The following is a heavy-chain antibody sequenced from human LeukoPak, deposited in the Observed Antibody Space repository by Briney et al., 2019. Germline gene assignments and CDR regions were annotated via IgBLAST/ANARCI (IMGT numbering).Heavy chain of an antibody. CDR3: AGSYYYDSSSIDY. CDR1: GGSISSYY. J-gene: IGHJ4*02. D-gene: IGHD3-22*01. Sequence: SETLSLTCTVSGGSISSYYWSWLRQPPGKGLEWIGYIYYSGSTNYNPSLKSRVTISVDTSKNQFSLKLSSVTAADTAVYYCAGSYYYDSSSIDYWGQGTLVTVSS. V-gene: IGHV4-59*01. CDR2: IYYSGST.